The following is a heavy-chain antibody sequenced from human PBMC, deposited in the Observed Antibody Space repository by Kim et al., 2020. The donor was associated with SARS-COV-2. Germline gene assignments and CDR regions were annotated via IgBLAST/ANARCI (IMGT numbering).Heavy chain of an antibody. CDR1: GFTFSSYW. Sequence: GGSLRLSCAASGFTFSSYWMHWVRQAPGKGLVWVSRINSDGSSTSYADSVKDRFTISRDNAKNTLYLQMNSLRAEDTAVYYCARDLIEAGRYYYYGMDVWGQGTTVTVSS. D-gene: IGHD1-26*01. V-gene: IGHV3-74*01. CDR3: ARDLIEAGRYYYYGMDV. CDR2: INSDGSST. J-gene: IGHJ6*02.